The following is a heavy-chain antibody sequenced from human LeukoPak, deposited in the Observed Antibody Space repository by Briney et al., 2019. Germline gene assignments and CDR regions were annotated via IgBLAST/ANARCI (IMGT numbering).Heavy chain of an antibody. Sequence: GGSLRLSCAASGFTFSAFGMHWVRQAPGKGLEWVAVISYDGSYKYLAESVKGRFTISRDDSKNTLYLQINSLRAEDTAMYYCAKEENTAANSWGQGTLDSVSS. D-gene: IGHD2-2*01. CDR3: AKEENTAANS. CDR1: GFTFSAFG. CDR2: ISYDGSYK. V-gene: IGHV3-30*18. J-gene: IGHJ4*02.